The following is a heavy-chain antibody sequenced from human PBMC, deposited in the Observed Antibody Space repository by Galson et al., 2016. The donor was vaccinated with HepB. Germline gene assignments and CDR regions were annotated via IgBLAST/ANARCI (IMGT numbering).Heavy chain of an antibody. J-gene: IGHJ4*02. CDR2: ISYDGNDE. D-gene: IGHD5-12*01. V-gene: IGHV3-30*18. CDR1: GFIFRSFG. CDR3: AKVPWEVSGLGAPFDF. Sequence: SLRLSCAASGFIFRSFGMHWVRQAPGKGLEWVAFISYDGNDEYYAESVKGRFTISRDSSKDTLFLQMNSLRPEDTALYFCAKVPWEVSGLGAPFDFWGQGTLVTVSS.